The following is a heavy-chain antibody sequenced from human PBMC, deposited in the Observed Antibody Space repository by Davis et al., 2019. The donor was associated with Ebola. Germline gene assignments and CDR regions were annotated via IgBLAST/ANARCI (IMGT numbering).Heavy chain of an antibody. V-gene: IGHV3-48*03. D-gene: IGHD2-2*02. CDR3: ARSIVVVAAAIVPRGYYGMDV. CDR2: ISSSGSTR. CDR1: GFTFSSYE. Sequence: PGGSLRLSCAASGFTFSSYEMNWVRQAPGKGLEWVSYISSSGSTRYLADSVKGRLTISRDNAKNSLYLQMNSLRAEDTAVYYCARSIVVVAAAIVPRGYYGMDVWGQGTTVTVSS. J-gene: IGHJ6*02.